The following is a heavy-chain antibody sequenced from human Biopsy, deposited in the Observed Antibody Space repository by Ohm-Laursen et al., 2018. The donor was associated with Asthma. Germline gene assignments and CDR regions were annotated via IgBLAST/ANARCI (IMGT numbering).Heavy chain of an antibody. V-gene: IGHV4-39*01. CDR1: GGSISSNFYY. CDR3: ARQKLVAAEGPFEM. Sequence: SETLSLTCTVSGGSISSNFYYWGWIRQPPGKGLEWIGNIYKSGKVYYNLSLKSRVTISVDTPKNQFSRRLRSVTATDTAVYYCARQKLVAAEGPFEMWGQGTMVIVSS. CDR2: IYKSGKV. J-gene: IGHJ3*02. D-gene: IGHD1-26*01.